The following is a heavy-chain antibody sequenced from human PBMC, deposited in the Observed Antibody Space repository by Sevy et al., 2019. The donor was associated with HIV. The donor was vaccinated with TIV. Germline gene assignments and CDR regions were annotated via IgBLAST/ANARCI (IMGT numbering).Heavy chain of an antibody. V-gene: IGHV4-39*01. CDR2: IYYSGST. D-gene: IGHD3-22*01. CDR1: GGSISSSSYY. J-gene: IGHJ4*02. CDR3: ARHYYDSTPYYFDY. Sequence: SETLSLTCTVSGGSISSSSYYWGWIRHPPGKGLEWIGSIYYSGSTYYNPSLKSRVTISVDTSKNQFSLKLSSVTAADTAVYYCARHYYDSTPYYFDYLGQGTLVTVSS.